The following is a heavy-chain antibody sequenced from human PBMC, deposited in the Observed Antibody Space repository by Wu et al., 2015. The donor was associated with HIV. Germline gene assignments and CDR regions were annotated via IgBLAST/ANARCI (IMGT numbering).Heavy chain of an antibody. CDR2: TNLNTGGT. V-gene: IGHV1-2*02. CDR3: ARGHYYDASSSPMY. D-gene: IGHD3-22*01. J-gene: IGHJ4*02. Sequence: QGRLKQFGPQVKKPGDSVTVSCKASGYTFTDYFIHWIRQAPGQGLEWMGWTNLNTGGTNYAPKFQGRVTMTRDTSISTAYIELGGLTSDDTAVYYCARGHYYDASSSPMYWGQGTLVTVSS. CDR1: GYTFTDYF.